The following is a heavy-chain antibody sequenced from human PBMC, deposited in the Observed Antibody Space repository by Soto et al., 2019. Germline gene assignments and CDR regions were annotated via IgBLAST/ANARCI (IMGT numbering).Heavy chain of an antibody. Sequence: GESLKISCKGSGYSFTSYWISWVRQMPGKGLECMGRIDPSDSYTNYSPSFQGHVTISADKSISTAYLQWSSLKASDTAMYYCARIGHYDFWSGYYKGYYYYGMDVWGQGTTVTVSS. J-gene: IGHJ6*02. CDR1: GYSFTSYW. CDR2: IDPSDSYT. V-gene: IGHV5-10-1*01. D-gene: IGHD3-3*01. CDR3: ARIGHYDFWSGYYKGYYYYGMDV.